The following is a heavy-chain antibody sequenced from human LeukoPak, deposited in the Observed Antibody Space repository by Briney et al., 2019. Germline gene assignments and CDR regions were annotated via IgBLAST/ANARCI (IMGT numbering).Heavy chain of an antibody. CDR2: ISWNSGSI. Sequence: GRSLRLSCAASGFTFDDYAMHWVRQAPGKGLEWVSGISWNSGSIGYADSVKGRFTISRDNAKNSLYLQMNSLRAEDTALYYCAKGTRLLQGGWFGPWGQGTLVTVSS. CDR3: AKGTRLLQGGWFGP. V-gene: IGHV3-9*01. D-gene: IGHD5-12*01. CDR1: GFTFDDYA. J-gene: IGHJ5*02.